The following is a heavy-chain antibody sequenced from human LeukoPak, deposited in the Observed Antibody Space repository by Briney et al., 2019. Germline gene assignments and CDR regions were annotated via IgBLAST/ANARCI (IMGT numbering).Heavy chain of an antibody. D-gene: IGHD3-22*01. J-gene: IGHJ4*02. CDR3: ARHVVAVGFDY. Sequence: GGSLRLSCAASGFTFSSYAMSWVRQAPGKGLEWVSAISDSDGNTYYADSVKGRFTISRDNAKNSLYLQMNSLRAEDTAVYYCARHVVAVGFDYWGQGTLVTVSS. V-gene: IGHV3-23*01. CDR2: ISDSDGNT. CDR1: GFTFSSYA.